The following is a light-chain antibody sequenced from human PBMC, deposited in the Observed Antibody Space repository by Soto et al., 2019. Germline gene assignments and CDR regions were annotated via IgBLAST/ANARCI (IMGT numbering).Light chain of an antibody. V-gene: IGKV3-20*01. CDR2: GAS. Sequence: EIVLTLSPGTLSLSPGGRGTLSCRAIQSVSSSYLAWYQQKPGQAPRLLIYGASSRATGIPDRFSGSGSGTDFTLTISRLEPEDFAVYYCQQYGSSPPTFGPGTKVDIK. CDR3: QQYGSSPPT. CDR1: QSVSSSY. J-gene: IGKJ3*01.